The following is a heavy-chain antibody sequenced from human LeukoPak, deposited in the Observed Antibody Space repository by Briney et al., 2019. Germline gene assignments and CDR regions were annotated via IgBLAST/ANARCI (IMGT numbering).Heavy chain of an antibody. CDR3: ARPETAVPAAAVDY. V-gene: IGHV3-30-3*01. CDR2: ISDDGSKK. CDR1: GSTFSSYG. D-gene: IGHD2-2*01. Sequence: GRSLRLSCVASGSTFSSYGMHWVRQAPGKGLEWVAIISDDGSKKYYADSVKGRFTISRDNSKNMLYLQMNSLRVEDTAVYYCARPETAVPAAAVDYWGQGTLVTVSS. J-gene: IGHJ4*02.